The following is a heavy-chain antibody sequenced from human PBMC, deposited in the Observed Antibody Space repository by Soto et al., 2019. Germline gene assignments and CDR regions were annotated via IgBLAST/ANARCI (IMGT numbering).Heavy chain of an antibody. D-gene: IGHD3-22*01. CDR2: IIPIFGTA. CDR3: ARPTRYYYDSSGQSAWFDP. V-gene: IGHV1-69*13. J-gene: IGHJ5*02. Sequence: SVKVSCKASGGTFSSYAISWVRQAHRQGLEWMGGIIPIFGTANYAQKFQGRVTITADESTSTAYMELSSLRSEDTAVYYCARPTRYYYDSSGQSAWFDPWGQGTLVTVSS. CDR1: GGTFSSYA.